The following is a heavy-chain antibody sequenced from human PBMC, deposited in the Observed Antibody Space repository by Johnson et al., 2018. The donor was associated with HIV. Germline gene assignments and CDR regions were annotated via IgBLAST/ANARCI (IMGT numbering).Heavy chain of an antibody. V-gene: IGHV3-66*01. Sequence: VQLVESGGGVVRPGGSLRLSCAASGFTFSNAWMSWVRKAQGKGLQWVSGIGGSGGSTCYADAVEVRFTISRYNSKNTLYLQMNSLRVADTAVYYWARDISSGYHAFDIWGQGTMVTVSS. J-gene: IGHJ3*02. CDR3: ARDISSGYHAFDI. CDR1: GFTFSNAW. CDR2: IGGSGGST. D-gene: IGHD3-22*01.